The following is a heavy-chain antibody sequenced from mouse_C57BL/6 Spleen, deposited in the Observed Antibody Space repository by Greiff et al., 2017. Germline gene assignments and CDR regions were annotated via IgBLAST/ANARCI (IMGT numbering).Heavy chain of an antibody. CDR3: TRSYGYARDYFDY. V-gene: IGHV1-15*01. J-gene: IGHJ2*01. Sequence: QVQLQQSGAELVRPGASVTLSCKASGYTFTDYEMHWVKQTPVHGLEWIGAIDPETGGTAYNQKFKGKAILTADKSSSTAYMELRSLTSEDSAVYYCTRSYGYARDYFDYWGQGTTLTVSS. CDR1: GYTFTDYE. CDR2: IDPETGGT. D-gene: IGHD2-2*01.